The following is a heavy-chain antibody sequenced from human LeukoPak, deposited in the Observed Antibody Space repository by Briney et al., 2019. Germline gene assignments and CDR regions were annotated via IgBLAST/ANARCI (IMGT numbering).Heavy chain of an antibody. V-gene: IGHV4-59*01. CDR2: IYYSGST. CDR1: GGSISSYY. Sequence: TSETLSLTCTVSGGSISSYYWSWIRQPPGKGLEWIGYIYYSGSTNYNPSLKSRVTISVDTSKNQFSLKLSSVTATDTAVYYCAGRKRYYYDSSGYPDYWGQGTLVTVSS. CDR3: AGRKRYYYDSSGYPDY. D-gene: IGHD3-22*01. J-gene: IGHJ4*02.